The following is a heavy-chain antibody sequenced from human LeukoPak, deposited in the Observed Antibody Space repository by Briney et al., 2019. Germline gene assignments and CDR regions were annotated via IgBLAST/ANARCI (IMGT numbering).Heavy chain of an antibody. CDR1: GFTFSSYG. V-gene: IGHV3-30*18. Sequence: GGSLRLSCAASGFTFSSYGMHWVRQAPGKGLGWVAAASYDESEKYYADTVKGRFTISRDNSKNTLYLQMNSLRADDTAVYFCAKVTTGIAAAGIDYWGQGTLVIVSS. J-gene: IGHJ4*02. D-gene: IGHD6-13*01. CDR3: AKVTTGIAAAGIDY. CDR2: ASYDESEK.